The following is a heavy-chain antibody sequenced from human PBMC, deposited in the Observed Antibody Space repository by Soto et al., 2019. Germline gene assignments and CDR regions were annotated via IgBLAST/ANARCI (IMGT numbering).Heavy chain of an antibody. CDR1: GFTFSHYW. V-gene: IGHV3-74*01. D-gene: IGHD2-8*02. CDR3: ARACDPLVPPAY. J-gene: IGHJ1*01. CDR2: ISSYFSYA. Sequence: GSLRLSCAASGFTFSHYWMYWVPQAPGNWLVCFSRISSYFSYASYSDSVKGLFTISIDSSNITLYLQINGLRADDTGVFYCARACDPLVPPAYRGQRTLVPVSS.